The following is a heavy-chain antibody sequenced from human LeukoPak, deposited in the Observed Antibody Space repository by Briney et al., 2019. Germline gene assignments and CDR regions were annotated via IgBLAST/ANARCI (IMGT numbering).Heavy chain of an antibody. D-gene: IGHD2-2*01. Sequence: ASVKVSCKASGYTFTSYDINWVRQATGQGLEWMGWMNPNSGNTGYAQKFQGRVTMTMNTYKSTAYMELSILRSEDTAVYYCARGPVVPAARRTNWFDPWGQGTLVTVSS. V-gene: IGHV1-8*01. J-gene: IGHJ5*02. CDR3: ARGPVVPAARRTNWFDP. CDR1: GYTFTSYD. CDR2: MNPNSGNT.